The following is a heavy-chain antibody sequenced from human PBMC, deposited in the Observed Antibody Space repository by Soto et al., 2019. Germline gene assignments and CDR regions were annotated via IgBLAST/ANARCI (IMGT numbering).Heavy chain of an antibody. Sequence: ASVKVSCKASGYTFTSYYMHWVRQAPGQGLEWMGIINPSGGSTSYAQKFQGRVTMTRDTSTSTVYMELSSLRSEDTAVYYCARGPIVVVPAAISGMDVWGQGTTVTVSS. D-gene: IGHD2-2*02. J-gene: IGHJ6*02. CDR3: ARGPIVVVPAAISGMDV. CDR2: INPSGGST. CDR1: GYTFTSYY. V-gene: IGHV1-46*01.